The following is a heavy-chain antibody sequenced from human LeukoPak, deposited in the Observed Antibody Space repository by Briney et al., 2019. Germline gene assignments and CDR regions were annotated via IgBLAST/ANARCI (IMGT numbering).Heavy chain of an antibody. CDR2: INPNSGGT. D-gene: IGHD3-3*02. V-gene: IGHV1-2*02. Sequence: ASVKVSCKASGYTFTGHYVHWLRQAPGQGLTWMGWINPNSGGTDYAQQYQGRVTLTRDTSITTVYMELSSLTSDDSAVYYCARAFFNSGFDYWGQGTLATVSS. J-gene: IGHJ4*02. CDR3: ARAFFNSGFDY. CDR1: GYTFTGHY.